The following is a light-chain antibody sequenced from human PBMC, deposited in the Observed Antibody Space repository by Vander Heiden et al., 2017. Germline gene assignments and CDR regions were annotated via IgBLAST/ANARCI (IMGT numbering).Light chain of an antibody. Sequence: DIQMTQSPSTLSASVGDRVTITCRASQTIDNWLAWYQQKPGKAPQLLINLASSLQSGVPSRFSGSGSGTEFTLTISSLQADDFATYYCQQYKTYWTFGQGTKVEIK. V-gene: IGKV1-5*03. CDR3: QQYKTYWT. CDR2: LAS. CDR1: QTIDNW. J-gene: IGKJ1*01.